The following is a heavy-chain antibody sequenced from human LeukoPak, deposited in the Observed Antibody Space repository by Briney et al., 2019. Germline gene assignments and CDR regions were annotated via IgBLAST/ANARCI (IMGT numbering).Heavy chain of an antibody. Sequence: GGSLRLSCAASGFTVSSNYMSWVRQAPGKGLEWVSVIYSGGSTYYADSVKGRFTISRDNSKNTLYLQMNSLRAEDTAVYYCARGLGYYDSSGYYPPSDYWGQGTLVTVSS. D-gene: IGHD3-22*01. V-gene: IGHV3-66*01. CDR2: IYSGGST. J-gene: IGHJ4*02. CDR1: GFTVSSNY. CDR3: ARGLGYYDSSGYYPPSDY.